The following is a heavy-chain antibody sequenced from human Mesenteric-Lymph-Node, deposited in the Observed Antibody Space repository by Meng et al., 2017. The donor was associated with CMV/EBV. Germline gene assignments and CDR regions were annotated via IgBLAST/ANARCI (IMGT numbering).Heavy chain of an antibody. CDR2: NSYRGKT. CDR3: ARVVGSTWYDYNWFDP. CDR1: GGSIGTHY. V-gene: IGHV4-59*11. D-gene: IGHD6-13*01. J-gene: IGHJ5*02. Sequence: SETLSLTCTVSGGSIGTHYWSWIRQSPGKGLEWIGYNSYRGKTNYNPSLKSRVTISVDTSKNQFSLRLTSVTAADAAVYYCARVVGSTWYDYNWFDPWGQGTLVTVSS.